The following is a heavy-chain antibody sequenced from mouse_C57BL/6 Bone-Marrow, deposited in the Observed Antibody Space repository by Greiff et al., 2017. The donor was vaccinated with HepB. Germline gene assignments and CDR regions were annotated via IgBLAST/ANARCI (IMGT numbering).Heavy chain of an antibody. Sequence: EVQLQQSGPELVKPGASVKISCKASGYTFTDYYMNWVKQSHGKSLEWIGDINPNNVGTSYNQKFKGKATLTVDKSSSTAYMELRSLTSEDSAVYYCAVTTPWFAYWGQGTLVTVSA. V-gene: IGHV1-26*01. D-gene: IGHD2-2*01. CDR2: INPNNVGT. J-gene: IGHJ3*01. CDR3: AVTTPWFAY. CDR1: GYTFTDYY.